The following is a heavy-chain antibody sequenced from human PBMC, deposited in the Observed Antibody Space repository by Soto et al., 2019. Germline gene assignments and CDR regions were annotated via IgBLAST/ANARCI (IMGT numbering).Heavy chain of an antibody. CDR3: AKGYSYGVLEPLGY. CDR2: MYYSGNA. CDR1: GASISRYY. D-gene: IGHD5-18*01. Sequence: SLTCTVSGASISRYYWSWIRQSPGKGLEWIGYMYYSGNANYNPSLRSRITISVDTSKNQFSLNLNSVTAEDTALYYCAKGYSYGVLEPLGYWGQGTLVTVSS. J-gene: IGHJ4*02. V-gene: IGHV4-59*01.